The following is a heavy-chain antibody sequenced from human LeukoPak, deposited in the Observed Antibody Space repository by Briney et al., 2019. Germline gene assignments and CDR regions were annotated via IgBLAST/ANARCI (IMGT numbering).Heavy chain of an antibody. D-gene: IGHD3-10*01. CDR3: AKDVEYYYGSGSYYRDS. V-gene: IGHV3-74*01. J-gene: IGHJ4*02. CDR2: INSDGSST. Sequence: PGGSLRLSCAASGFTFSSYWMHWVRQAPGKGLVWVSRINSDGSSTSYADSVKGRFTISRDNSKNTLYLQMNSLRAEDTAVYYCAKDVEYYYGSGSYYRDSWGQGTLVTVSS. CDR1: GFTFSSYW.